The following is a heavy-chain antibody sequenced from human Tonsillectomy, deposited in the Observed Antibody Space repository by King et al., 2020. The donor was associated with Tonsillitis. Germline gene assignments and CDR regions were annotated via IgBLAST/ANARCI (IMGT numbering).Heavy chain of an antibody. Sequence: QLVQSGGGLVKPGGSLRLSCAASGFTFSSYSLNWVRQAPGKGLEWVSSISSSSSYIYYADSVKGRFTISRDNAKNSLYLQMNSLRAEDTAVYYCARKEMAADAVDNWGQGTMVTVSS. CDR1: GFTFSSYS. CDR3: ARKEMAADAVDN. V-gene: IGHV3-21*01. CDR2: ISSSSSYI. J-gene: IGHJ3*02. D-gene: IGHD5-24*01.